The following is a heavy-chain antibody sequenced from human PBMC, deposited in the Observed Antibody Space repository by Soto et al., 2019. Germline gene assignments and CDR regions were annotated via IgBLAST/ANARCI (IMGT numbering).Heavy chain of an antibody. D-gene: IGHD6-13*01. Sequence: SETLSLTCAVSGYSISSGYYWGWIRQPPGKGLEWIGSIYHSGSTYYNPSLKSRVTISVDTSKNQFSLKLSSVTAADTAVYYCARAIAAAGWDWGQGTLVTVSS. CDR2: IYHSGST. J-gene: IGHJ4*02. CDR3: ARAIAAAGWD. V-gene: IGHV4-38-2*01. CDR1: GYSISSGYY.